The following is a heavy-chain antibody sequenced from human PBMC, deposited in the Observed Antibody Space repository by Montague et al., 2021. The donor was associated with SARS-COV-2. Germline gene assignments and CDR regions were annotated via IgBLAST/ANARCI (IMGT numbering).Heavy chain of an antibody. J-gene: IGHJ2*01. CDR2: IYYSGSVTT. CDR3: ARRGGGEVFARFMYWYFDV. CDR1: GGSINNYY. Sequence: SETLSLTCSVSGGSINNYYWGWVRQSPGKGLEWIGYIYYSGSVTTNYNPSLKGRVSISVDTSENQFSLKLTSVTAADTAVYYCARRGGGEVFARFMYWYFDVWGRGSLVTVSS. V-gene: IGHV4-59*13. D-gene: IGHD2-21*01.